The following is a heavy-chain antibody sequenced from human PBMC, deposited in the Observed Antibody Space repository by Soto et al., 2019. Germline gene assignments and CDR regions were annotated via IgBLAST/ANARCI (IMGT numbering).Heavy chain of an antibody. Sequence: GASQKRSGEGSGDKVASYWSASEHQMHGKGLEWVGVIYPGDSDTRYSPSFRGQVTISADKSISHVYLQWSSLKASDTAMYYCARNRLRQYYYGMDVWGQGTTVTVSS. CDR3: ARNRLRQYYYGMDV. V-gene: IGHV5-51*07. CDR2: IYPGDSDT. CDR1: GDKVASYW. J-gene: IGHJ6*02. D-gene: IGHD3-10*01.